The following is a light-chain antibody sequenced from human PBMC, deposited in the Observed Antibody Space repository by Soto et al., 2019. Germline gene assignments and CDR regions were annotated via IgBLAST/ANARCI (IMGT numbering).Light chain of an antibody. CDR1: QVITKY. CDR3: QPYDSYPRT. Sequence: DLQMTQSPSSLSASVGDRVTITCRASQVITKYVAWFQQKPGKAPQSLIYATSRLQSGVPSKFSGSGSGTDFNLTISSLQPEDFATYYCQPYDSYPRTFGQGTRLEMK. V-gene: IGKV1-16*02. CDR2: ATS. J-gene: IGKJ2*01.